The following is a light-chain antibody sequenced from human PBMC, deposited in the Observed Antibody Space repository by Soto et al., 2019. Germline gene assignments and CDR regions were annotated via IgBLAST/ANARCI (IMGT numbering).Light chain of an antibody. Sequence: AIQMTQSPSSLSASLGDRVTITCRASQGIRNDLGWYQQKSGKAPKLLIYAASTLQTGVPSRFSGSGSGTDFTLTISSLQPDDFATYYCLQYYGYTYTFGQGTKLEIK. CDR1: QGIRND. V-gene: IGKV1-6*01. CDR2: AAS. J-gene: IGKJ2*01. CDR3: LQYYGYTYT.